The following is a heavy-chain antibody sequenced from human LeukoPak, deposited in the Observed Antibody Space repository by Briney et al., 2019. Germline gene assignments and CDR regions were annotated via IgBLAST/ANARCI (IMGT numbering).Heavy chain of an antibody. D-gene: IGHD2-2*01. J-gene: IGHJ4*02. CDR3: AREAVEPAAIFDY. Sequence: SQTLSLTCTVSGGSISSGDYFWSWIRQPPGKGLEWIGYIYYSGSTNYNPSLKSRVTISVDTSKNQFSLKLSSVTAADTAVYYCAREAVEPAAIFDYWGQGTLVTVSS. CDR2: IYYSGST. CDR1: GGSISSGDYF. V-gene: IGHV4-30-4*08.